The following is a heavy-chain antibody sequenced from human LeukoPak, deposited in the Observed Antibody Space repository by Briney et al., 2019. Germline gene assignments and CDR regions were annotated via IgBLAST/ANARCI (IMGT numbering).Heavy chain of an antibody. CDR2: IWYDGSNK. V-gene: IGHV3-33*01. Sequence: PGGSLRLSCAASGFTFSRYGMHWVRQAPGKGLEWVAVIWYDGSNKYYADSVKGRFTISRDNSKNTLHLQMNSLRAEDTAVYYCARVGALELSGGPLDYWGQGTLATVSS. D-gene: IGHD3-16*02. J-gene: IGHJ4*02. CDR1: GFTFSRYG. CDR3: ARVGALELSGGPLDY.